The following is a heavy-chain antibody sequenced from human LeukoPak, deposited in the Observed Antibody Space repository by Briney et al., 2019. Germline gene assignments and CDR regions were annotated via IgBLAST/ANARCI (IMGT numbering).Heavy chain of an antibody. CDR3: TRRLDD. D-gene: IGHD3-16*01. CDR1: GFSFNSDW. Sequence: PVGSLRLSCAASGFSFNSDWMDWVRQAPGKGLEWVANIKHDESEKNYLDSVKGRFTISRDNAQNSLYLQMNGLRVEDTAVYYCTRRLDDWGQGTLVTVSS. V-gene: IGHV3-7*01. J-gene: IGHJ4*02. CDR2: IKHDESEK.